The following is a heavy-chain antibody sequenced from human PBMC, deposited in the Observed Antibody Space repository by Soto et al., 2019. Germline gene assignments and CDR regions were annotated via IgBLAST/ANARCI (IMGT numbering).Heavy chain of an antibody. D-gene: IGHD6-19*01. V-gene: IGHV4-39*02. Sequence: PSETLSLTCTVSGGSISSSSYYWGWIRQPPGKGLEWIGSIYYSGSTYYNPSLKSRVTISVDTSKNQFSLKLSSVTAADTAVYYCARDYSGWYYWGQGTLVTVSS. CDR3: ARDYSGWYY. J-gene: IGHJ4*02. CDR1: GGSISSSSYY. CDR2: IYYSGST.